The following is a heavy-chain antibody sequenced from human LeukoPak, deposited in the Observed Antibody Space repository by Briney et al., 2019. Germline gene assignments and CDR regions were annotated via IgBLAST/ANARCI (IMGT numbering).Heavy chain of an antibody. J-gene: IGHJ4*02. V-gene: IGHV3-15*01. CDR3: TSGVGILDY. D-gene: IGHD1-26*01. CDR2: IRSTTDGGTP. CDR1: GLTFINAW. Sequence: GESLRLSCAASGLTFINAWMTWVRQAPGKGLEWVGRIRSTTDGGTPDYATPVKSRFNISRDDSKDTLYLQMHSLKTEDTAVYYYTSGVGILDYWGQGALVTVSS.